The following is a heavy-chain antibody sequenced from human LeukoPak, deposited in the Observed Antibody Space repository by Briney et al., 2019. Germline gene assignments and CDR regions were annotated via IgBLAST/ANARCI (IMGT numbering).Heavy chain of an antibody. D-gene: IGHD3-9*01. CDR2: IYTSGST. V-gene: IGHV4-61*02. CDR3: ARGWAHYDILTGNYYYYYMDV. CDR1: GGSLSSGSYY. J-gene: IGHJ6*03. Sequence: SETLSLTCTVSGGSLSSGSYYWSWIRQPAGKGLEWIGRIYTSGSTNYNPSLKSRVTISVDTSKNQFSLKLSSVTAADTAVYYCARGWAHYDILTGNYYYYYMDVWGKGTTVTVSS.